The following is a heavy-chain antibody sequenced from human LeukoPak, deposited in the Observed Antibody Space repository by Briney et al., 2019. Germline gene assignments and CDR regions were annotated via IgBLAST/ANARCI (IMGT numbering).Heavy chain of an antibody. CDR3: TTAIIAAAAPGDY. CDR2: IKSKTDGGTT. Sequence: GGSLRLSCAASGFTFSNAWMSWVRQAPGMGLEWVGRIKSKTDGGTTDYAAPVKGRFTISRDDSKNTLYLQMNSLKTEDTAVYYCTTAIIAAAAPGDYWGQGTLVTVSS. CDR1: GFTFSNAW. J-gene: IGHJ4*02. D-gene: IGHD6-13*01. V-gene: IGHV3-15*01.